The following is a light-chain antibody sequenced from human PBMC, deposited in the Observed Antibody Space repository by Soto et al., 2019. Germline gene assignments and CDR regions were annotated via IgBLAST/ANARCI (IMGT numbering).Light chain of an antibody. V-gene: IGKV1-5*03. CDR1: QSISSW. CDR2: KAS. CDR3: QHYNSYSPRYT. J-gene: IGKJ2*01. Sequence: DIQMTQTPSTLSASVGDRVTITCRASQSISSWLAWYQQKPGKAPNLLIYKASTLESGVPSRFCGSGSGTPFTLTISSLQPDDFASYYCQHYNSYSPRYTFGQGTKLEIK.